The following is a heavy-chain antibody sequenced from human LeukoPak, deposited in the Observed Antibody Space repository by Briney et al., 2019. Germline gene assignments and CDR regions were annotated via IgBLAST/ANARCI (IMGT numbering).Heavy chain of an antibody. CDR1: GFTFSSYA. Sequence: GGSLRLSCAASGFTFSSYAMSWVRQAPGKGLEWVSVIYSGGSTYYADSVKGRFTISRDNAKNSLYLQMNSLRVEDTALYYCAKDRGSGYYYYFDYWGQGTLVTVSS. D-gene: IGHD3-22*01. CDR3: AKDRGSGYYYYFDY. J-gene: IGHJ4*02. V-gene: IGHV3-23*03. CDR2: IYSGGST.